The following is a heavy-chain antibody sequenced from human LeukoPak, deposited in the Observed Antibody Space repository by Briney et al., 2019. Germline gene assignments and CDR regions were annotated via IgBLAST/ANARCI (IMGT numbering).Heavy chain of an antibody. CDR1: GGSISSGDYY. CDR2: IYYSGST. D-gene: IGHD3-22*01. CDR3: ARLMIVAKEYYFDY. V-gene: IGHV4-30-4*01. J-gene: IGHJ4*02. Sequence: SETLSLTCTVSGGSISSGDYYWSWIRQPPGKGLEWIGYIYYSGSTYYNPSLKSRVTISVDTSKNQFFLKLSSVTAADTAVYYCARLMIVAKEYYFDYWGQGTLVTVSS.